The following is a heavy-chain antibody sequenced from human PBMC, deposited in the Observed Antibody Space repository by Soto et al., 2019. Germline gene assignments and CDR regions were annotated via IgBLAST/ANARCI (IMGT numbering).Heavy chain of an antibody. Sequence: PSETLSVTCTVADGYIGGYDGSWIRQHPGKGLELIGYIYYSGSTNYNPSLKSRVTISVDTSKNQFSLKLSSVTAADTAVYYCARPRWYSSGWYYFDYWGQGTLVTVSS. D-gene: IGHD6-19*01. J-gene: IGHJ4*02. CDR1: DGYIGGYD. CDR3: ARPRWYSSGWYYFDY. CDR2: IYYSGST. V-gene: IGHV4-59*08.